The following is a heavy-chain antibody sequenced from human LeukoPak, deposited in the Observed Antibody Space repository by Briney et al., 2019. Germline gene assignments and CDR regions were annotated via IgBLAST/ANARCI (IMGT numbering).Heavy chain of an antibody. J-gene: IGHJ4*02. CDR2: IYFSGDT. Sequence: SETLSLTCAVSGDSLSSGGHYWGWIRQTPGKRLEWIGNIYFSGDTSYNPSVKSRVSMSVDTSKNQFSLNLASVTAADTAVYFCARDSGHWLYWGPGTLVTVSS. CDR3: ARDSGHWLY. D-gene: IGHD3-22*01. V-gene: IGHV4-39*07. CDR1: GDSLSSGGHY.